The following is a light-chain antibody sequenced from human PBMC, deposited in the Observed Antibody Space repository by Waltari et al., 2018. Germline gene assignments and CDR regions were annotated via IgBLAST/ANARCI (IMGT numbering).Light chain of an antibody. Sequence: QSVLTQPPSVSGAPGQRVTISCTGSNSNIGAGVDEQWYKKIPGTAPKVLIYGNTNRPTGGPDRFAGSKSGTSAAVAITGLQAEDEADYYCQSFDSSLTAWVFGGGTRLPVL. V-gene: IGLV1-40*01. CDR3: QSFDSSLTAWV. CDR1: NSNIGAGVD. CDR2: GNT. J-gene: IGLJ3*02.